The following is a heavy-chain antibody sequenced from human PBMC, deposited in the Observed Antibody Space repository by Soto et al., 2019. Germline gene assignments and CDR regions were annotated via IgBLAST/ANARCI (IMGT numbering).Heavy chain of an antibody. V-gene: IGHV4-31*03. CDR2: IYYSGST. CDR1: GGSVSSGAYY. Sequence: QVQLQESDAGLVKASQPLSLTCTVSGGSVSSGAYYWTWIRQRTGKGLEWIGYIYYSGSTYYSPSLKSRLSISLDTSKNQFSLRLSSVTAADTAMYYCARARLRAVYAFDIWGQGTMVPVSS. CDR3: ARARLRAVYAFDI. J-gene: IGHJ3*02. D-gene: IGHD5-12*01.